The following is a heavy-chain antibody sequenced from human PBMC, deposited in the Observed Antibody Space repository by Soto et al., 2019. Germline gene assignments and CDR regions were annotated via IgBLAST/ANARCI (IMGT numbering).Heavy chain of an antibody. V-gene: IGHV5-10-1*01. J-gene: IGHJ3*02. Sequence: GESLKISCKGSGYSFTSYWISWVRQMPGKGLEWMGRIDPSDSYTNYSPSFQGHVTISADKSISTAYLQWSSLKASDTAMYSCAPPLTGDDAFDIWGRGTMVTVSS. CDR1: GYSFTSYW. D-gene: IGHD7-27*01. CDR3: APPLTGDDAFDI. CDR2: IDPSDSYT.